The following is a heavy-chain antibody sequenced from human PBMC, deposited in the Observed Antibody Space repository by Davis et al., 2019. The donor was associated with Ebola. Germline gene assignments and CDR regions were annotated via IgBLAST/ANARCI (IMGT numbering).Heavy chain of an antibody. CDR1: GGSISSSNW. J-gene: IGHJ6*02. D-gene: IGHD1-1*01. CDR2: IYYSGST. V-gene: IGHV4-4*02. Sequence: SETLSLTCAVSGGSISSSNWWSWVRQPPGKGLEWIGSIYYSGSTYYNPSLKSRVTISVDTSKNQFSLKLSSVTAADTAVYYCANVHWYYAMDVWGQGTTVTVSS. CDR3: ANVHWYYAMDV.